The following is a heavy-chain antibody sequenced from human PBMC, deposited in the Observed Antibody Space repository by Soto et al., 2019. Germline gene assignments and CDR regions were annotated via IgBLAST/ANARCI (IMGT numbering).Heavy chain of an antibody. CDR2: ISSSGSTI. J-gene: IGHJ6*02. D-gene: IGHD6-19*01. Sequence: EVQLVGSGGGLVQPGGSLRLSCAASGFTFSSYEMNWVRQGPGKGLEWVSYISSSGSTIYYADSVKGRFTISRDNAKNSLYLQMNSLRAEDTAVYYCARGYSSGFVYYYYGMDVWGQGTTVTVSS. CDR3: ARGYSSGFVYYYYGMDV. V-gene: IGHV3-48*03. CDR1: GFTFSSYE.